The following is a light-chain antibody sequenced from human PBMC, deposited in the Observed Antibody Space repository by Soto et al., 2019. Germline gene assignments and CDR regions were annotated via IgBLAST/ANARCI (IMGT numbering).Light chain of an antibody. J-gene: IGKJ1*01. CDR1: QIVHGRY. CDR3: QQYERSRP. CDR2: GTS. V-gene: IGKV3-20*01. Sequence: EIVLTQSPGTLSLSPGEIATLSCRASQIVHGRYLAWYQQNPRQPPRLLIFGTSIRATGIPDRFNGSGSGPDISLTISRLEPEDFAPYYCQQYERSRPFGHGTTGAI.